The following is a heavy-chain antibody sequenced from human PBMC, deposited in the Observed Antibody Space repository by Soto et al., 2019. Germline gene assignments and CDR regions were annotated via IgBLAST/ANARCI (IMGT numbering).Heavy chain of an antibody. Sequence: QAQLVESGGGVVQPGMSLRLSCAASGFPFSGYGMHWLRQAPGKGLEWAAVVSYDGNAKYYADSVEGRFTISRDNSKNTLYLHMNSLRTDDTAVYYCAKEGGWNNWYFDLWGRGTLVTVSP. V-gene: IGHV3-30*18. CDR1: GFPFSGYG. CDR2: VSYDGNAK. J-gene: IGHJ2*01. D-gene: IGHD1-1*01. CDR3: AKEGGWNNWYFDL.